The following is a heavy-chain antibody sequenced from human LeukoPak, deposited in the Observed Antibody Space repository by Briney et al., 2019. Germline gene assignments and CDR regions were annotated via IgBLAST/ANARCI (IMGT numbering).Heavy chain of an antibody. CDR1: SVSINNNY. CDR2: IYYSGST. CDR3: AGGSGAFDY. V-gene: IGHV4-59*01. Sequence: PSETLSLTCTVTSVSINNNYWSWIRQPPGKGLEWIGYIYYSGSTNYSPSLKSRVTMSVDTSKKQFSLKVTSVTAADTAVYYCAGGSGAFDYWGQGTLVTVSS. J-gene: IGHJ4*02.